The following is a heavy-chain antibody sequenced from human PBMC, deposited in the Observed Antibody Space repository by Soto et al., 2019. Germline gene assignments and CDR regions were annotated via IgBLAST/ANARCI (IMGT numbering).Heavy chain of an antibody. D-gene: IGHD2-2*03. Sequence: GSLRLSCAASGFNFSSYAMSWVRQAPGKGLEWVSAISGSGGSTYYADSVKGRFTISRDNSKNTLYLQMNSLRAEDTAVYYCARDRLDIVLVPAAPNYYYYGMDVWGQGTTVTVSS. CDR3: ARDRLDIVLVPAAPNYYYYGMDV. J-gene: IGHJ6*02. CDR1: GFNFSSYA. V-gene: IGHV3-23*01. CDR2: ISGSGGST.